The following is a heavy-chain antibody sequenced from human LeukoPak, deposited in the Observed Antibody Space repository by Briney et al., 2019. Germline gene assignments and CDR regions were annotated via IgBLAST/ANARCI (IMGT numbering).Heavy chain of an antibody. Sequence: PSETLSLTCAVYGGSFSGYYWSWIRQPPGKGLEWIGEINHSGSTNYNPSLKSRVTISLDTSKNQFSLKLSSVTAADTAVYYCARGGIVAPTDYWGQGTLVTVSS. CDR1: GGSFSGYY. CDR3: ARGGIVAPTDY. D-gene: IGHD3-22*01. CDR2: INHSGST. J-gene: IGHJ4*02. V-gene: IGHV4-34*01.